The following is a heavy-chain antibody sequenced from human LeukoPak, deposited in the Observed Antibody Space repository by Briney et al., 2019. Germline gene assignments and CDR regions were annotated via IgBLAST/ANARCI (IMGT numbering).Heavy chain of an antibody. CDR3: ATDYYGSGSTYY. CDR2: ISGSGGST. CDR1: GFTFSSYA. V-gene: IGHV3-23*01. D-gene: IGHD3-10*01. Sequence: PGGSLRLSCVNSGFTFSSYAMSRVRQDPGKGVDRVSAISGSGGSTYYADSVKGRFTISRDNSKNTLYLQMNSLRAEDTAVYYCATDYYGSGSTYYWGQGTLVTVSS. J-gene: IGHJ4*02.